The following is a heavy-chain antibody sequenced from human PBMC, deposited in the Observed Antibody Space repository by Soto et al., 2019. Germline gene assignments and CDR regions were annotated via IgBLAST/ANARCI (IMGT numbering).Heavy chain of an antibody. CDR2: ITSGSSYI. CDR3: ARSSFDY. J-gene: IGHJ4*02. CDR1: GFTFSGYT. V-gene: IGHV3-21*01. Sequence: GGSLRLSCAASGFTFSGYTMNWVRQAPGKGLEWVSSITSGSSYIYYADSVKGRFTISRDNAKNSLYLQINSLRAEDTAMYYCARSSFDYWGQGTLVIVSS.